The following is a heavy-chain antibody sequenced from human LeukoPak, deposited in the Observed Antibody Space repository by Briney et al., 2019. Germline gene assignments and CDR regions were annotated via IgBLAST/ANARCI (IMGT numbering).Heavy chain of an antibody. J-gene: IGHJ5*02. CDR1: AFTFSSYG. CDR3: ARAKYSSTWYGNWFDP. V-gene: IGHV3-20*04. D-gene: IGHD6-13*01. CDR2: INWNGRST. Sequence: SGGSLRLSCAASAFTFSSYGMSWVRQAPGKGLEWVSGINWNGRSTGYADSVKGRFTISRDNAKNSLYLQMNSLRAEDTAFYYCARAKYSSTWYGNWFDPWGQGTLVTVSS.